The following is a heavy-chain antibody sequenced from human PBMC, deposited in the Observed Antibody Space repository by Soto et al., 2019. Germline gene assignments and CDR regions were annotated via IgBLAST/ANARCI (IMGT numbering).Heavy chain of an antibody. D-gene: IGHD6-19*01. CDR1: GGSISNSSYY. CDR3: AGARIAVAGTLAYYYGMDV. V-gene: IGHV4-39*01. J-gene: IGHJ6*02. Sequence: SETLSLTCTVSGGSISNSSYYWGWIRQPPGKGLEWIGSIYYSGSTYYNPSLKSRVTISVDTSKNQFSLKLSSVTAADTAVYYCAGARIAVAGTLAYYYGMDVWGQGITVTVSS. CDR2: IYYSGST.